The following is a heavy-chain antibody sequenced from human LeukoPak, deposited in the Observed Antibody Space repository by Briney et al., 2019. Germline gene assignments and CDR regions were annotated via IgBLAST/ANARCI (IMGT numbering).Heavy chain of an antibody. CDR3: ARRLTTLEAFDF. Sequence: GESLQISFKGSGYTFTDYWIAWVRQMPGKGLEWMGVIYPGDSDTKYNPSFRGQVTISADKSISAAYLQWNSLKASDTATYFCARRLTTLEAFDFWGQGTLVTVSS. J-gene: IGHJ4*02. CDR1: GYTFTDYW. CDR2: IYPGDSDT. D-gene: IGHD1/OR15-1a*01. V-gene: IGHV5-51*01.